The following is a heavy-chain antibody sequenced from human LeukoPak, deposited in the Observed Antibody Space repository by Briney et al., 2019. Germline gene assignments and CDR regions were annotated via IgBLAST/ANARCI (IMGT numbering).Heavy chain of an antibody. CDR2: ISAGHGNT. J-gene: IGHJ4*02. CDR3: ARVMVRGVTPPLGY. D-gene: IGHD3-10*01. Sequence: ASVKVSCKASGYTFTSYAMHWVRQAPGQRLEWMGWISAGHGNTKYSQKFQGRVTITRDTSASTAYMKLSSLRSEDTAVYYCARVMVRGVTPPLGYWGQRTLVTVSS. V-gene: IGHV1-3*01. CDR1: GYTFTSYA.